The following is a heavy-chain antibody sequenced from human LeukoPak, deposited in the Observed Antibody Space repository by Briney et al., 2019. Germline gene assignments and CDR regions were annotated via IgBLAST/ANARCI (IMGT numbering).Heavy chain of an antibody. CDR2: ISGSGGST. V-gene: IGHV3-23*01. CDR3: AKDLGFFGVVIGNFDP. D-gene: IGHD3-3*01. CDR1: GFTFSSYA. J-gene: IGHJ5*02. Sequence: PGGSLRLSCAASGFTFSSYAMSWVRQAPGKGLEWVSAISGSGGSTYYADSVKGRFTISRDNSKNTLYLQMNSLRAEDTAVYYCAKDLGFFGVVIGNFDPWGQGTLVTVSP.